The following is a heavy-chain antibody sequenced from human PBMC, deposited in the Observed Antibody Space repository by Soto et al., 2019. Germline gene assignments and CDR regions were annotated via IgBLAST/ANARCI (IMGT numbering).Heavy chain of an antibody. CDR2: INHSGST. CDR3: ATWSREEYGSGTRGWFDP. Sequence: SETLSLTCAVYGGSFSGYYWSWIRQPPGKGLEWIGEINHSGSTNYNPSLKSRVTISVDTSKNQFSLKLSSVTAADTAVYYCATWSREEYGSGTRGWFDPWGQGTLVTVSS. CDR1: GGSFSGYY. D-gene: IGHD3-10*01. J-gene: IGHJ5*02. V-gene: IGHV4-34*01.